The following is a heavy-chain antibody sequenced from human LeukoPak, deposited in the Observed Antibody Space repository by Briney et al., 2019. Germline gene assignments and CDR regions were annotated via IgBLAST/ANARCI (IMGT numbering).Heavy chain of an antibody. CDR3: ARRGYSYVLVGGYYYYYYMDV. CDR1: GYTFTSYD. J-gene: IGHJ6*03. V-gene: IGHV1-8*01. Sequence: ASVKVSCKASGYTFTSYDINWVRQATGQGLEWMGWMNPNRSNTGHAQKYQGRVTMTKNTSISTAYMELSSLRSEDTAVYYCARRGYSYVLVGGYYYYYYMDVWGKGTTVTISS. D-gene: IGHD5-18*01. CDR2: MNPNRSNT.